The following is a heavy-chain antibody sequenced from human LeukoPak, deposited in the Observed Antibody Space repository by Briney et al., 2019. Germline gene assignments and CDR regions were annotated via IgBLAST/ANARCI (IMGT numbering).Heavy chain of an antibody. CDR3: ARDGYQKVGRYYYYYYMDV. D-gene: IGHD5-18*01. J-gene: IGHJ6*03. V-gene: IGHV4-61*02. CDR1: GGSISSGSYY. CDR2: IYTSGST. Sequence: RASQTLSLTCTVSGGSISSGSYYWSWIRQPAGKGLERIGRIYTSGSTNYNPSLKSRVTISVDTSKNQFSLKLSSVTAADTAVYYCARDGYQKVGRYYYYYYMDVWGKGTTVTVSS.